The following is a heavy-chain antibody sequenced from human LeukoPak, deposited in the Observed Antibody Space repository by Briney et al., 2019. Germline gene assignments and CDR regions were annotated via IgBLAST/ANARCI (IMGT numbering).Heavy chain of an antibody. D-gene: IGHD3-16*01. Sequence: SETLSLTCTVSGGSNSSSSYYWGWIRQPPGKGLEWIGSIYYSGSTYYNPSLKSRVTISVDTSKNQFSLQLNSVTPEDTAVYYCARDRTQFTRASSISSNDNWFDPWGQGTLITVSS. CDR3: ARDRTQFTRASSISSNDNWFDP. CDR1: GGSNSSSSYY. CDR2: IYYSGST. J-gene: IGHJ5*02. V-gene: IGHV4-39*07.